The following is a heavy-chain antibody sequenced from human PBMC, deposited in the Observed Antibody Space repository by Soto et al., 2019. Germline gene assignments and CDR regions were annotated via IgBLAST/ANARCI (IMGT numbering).Heavy chain of an antibody. D-gene: IGHD1-1*01. CDR1: GGTFSSYA. CDR3: ANLGPTGQLGSEGDFDL. Sequence: VQLVQSGAEVKKPGSSVKVSSKASGGTFSSYAISWVRQAPGQGLEWRGGSIPIFGTANYAHKFQARVTITAEESKSTAYVAMRSLRSEATGVYSCANLGPTGQLGSEGDFDLCGRGTLVTVSS. V-gene: IGHV1-69*01. CDR2: SIPIFGTA. J-gene: IGHJ2*01.